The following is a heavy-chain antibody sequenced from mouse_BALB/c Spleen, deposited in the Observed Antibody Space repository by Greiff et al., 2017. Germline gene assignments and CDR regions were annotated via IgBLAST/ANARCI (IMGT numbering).Heavy chain of an antibody. Sequence: QVQLKESGPGLVAPSQSLSITCTVSGFSLTSYGVHWVRQPPGKGLEWLGVIWAGGSTNYNSALMSRLSISKDNSKSQVFLKMNSLQTDDKAMYYCARGLVSYAMDYWGQGTSVTVSS. CDR1: GFSLTSYG. V-gene: IGHV2-9*02. CDR3: ARGLVSYAMDY. D-gene: IGHD2-10*02. J-gene: IGHJ4*01. CDR2: IWAGGST.